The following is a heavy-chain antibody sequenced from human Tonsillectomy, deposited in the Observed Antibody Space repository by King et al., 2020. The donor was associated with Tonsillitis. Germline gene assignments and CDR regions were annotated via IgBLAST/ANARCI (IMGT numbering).Heavy chain of an antibody. D-gene: IGHD3-16*02. J-gene: IGHJ6*02. Sequence: VQLVESGAEVKKPGSSVKVSCKASGGTFSSYAINWVRQAPGQGLEWMGGIIPIFGTANYAQKFQGRVTITADESTSTAYMELSSLRSEDTAVYYCARDVSSPRLGELSLGTPSYYYYYGLDVWGQGTTVTVSS. CDR1: GGTFSSYA. CDR3: ARDVSSPRLGELSLGTPSYYYYYGLDV. CDR2: IIPIFGTA. V-gene: IGHV1-69*01.